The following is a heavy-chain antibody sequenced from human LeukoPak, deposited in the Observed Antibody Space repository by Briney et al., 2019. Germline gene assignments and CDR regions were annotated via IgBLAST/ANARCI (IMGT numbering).Heavy chain of an antibody. CDR2: ISAYNGNT. D-gene: IGHD6-13*01. V-gene: IGHV1-18*01. CDR3: ARDAAAAGSDY. J-gene: IGHJ4*02. CDR1: GYTFTTYG. Sequence: GASVKVSCKASGYTFTTYGISWVRQAPGQGLEWMGWISAYNGNTNYAQRLQGRVTMTTDTSTTTAYMELRSLRSDDTAVYYCARDAAAAGSDYWGQGTLVTVSS.